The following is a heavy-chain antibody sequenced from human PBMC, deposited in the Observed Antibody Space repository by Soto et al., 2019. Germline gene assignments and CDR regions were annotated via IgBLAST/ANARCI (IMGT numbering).Heavy chain of an antibody. CDR1: GSTFSSYG. J-gene: IGHJ4*02. CDR3: AKDYDFWSGSNFWTPFY. CDR2: ISYDGSNK. V-gene: IGHV3-30*18. D-gene: IGHD3-3*01. Sequence: PGGSLRLSCAASGSTFSSYGMHWVRQAPGKGLEWVAVISYDGSNKYYADSVKGRFTISRDNSKNTLYLQMNSLRAEDTAVYYCAKDYDFWSGSNFWTPFYWGQGTLVTVSS.